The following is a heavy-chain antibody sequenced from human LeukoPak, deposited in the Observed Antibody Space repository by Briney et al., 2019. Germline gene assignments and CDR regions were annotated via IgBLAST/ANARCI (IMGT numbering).Heavy chain of an antibody. CDR2: INPNSGGT. CDR3: ARDSGHSYGRDENFDY. J-gene: IGHJ4*02. V-gene: IGHV1-2*02. CDR1: GYTFTGYY. D-gene: IGHD5-18*01. Sequence: ASVKVSCKASGYTFTGYYMHWVRQAPGQGLEWMGWINPNSGGTNYAQKFQGRVTMTRDTSISTAYMELSRLRSDDTAVYYCARDSGHSYGRDENFDYWGQGTLVTVSS.